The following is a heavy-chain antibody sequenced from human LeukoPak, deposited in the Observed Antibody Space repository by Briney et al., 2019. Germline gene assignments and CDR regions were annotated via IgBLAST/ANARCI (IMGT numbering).Heavy chain of an antibody. Sequence: PSETLSLTCTVSGGSISSYYWSWIRQPPGKGLEWIGYIYYSGSTNYNPSLKSRVTISVDTSKNQFSLKLSSVTAADTAVYYCARVPYCGGDCYQFDYWGQGTLVTVSS. V-gene: IGHV4-59*01. CDR3: ARVPYCGGDCYQFDY. CDR2: IYYSGST. CDR1: GGSISSYY. D-gene: IGHD2-21*02. J-gene: IGHJ4*02.